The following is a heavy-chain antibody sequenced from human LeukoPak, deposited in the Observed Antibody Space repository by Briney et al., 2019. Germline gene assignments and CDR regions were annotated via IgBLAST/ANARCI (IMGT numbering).Heavy chain of an antibody. Sequence: GGSLRLSCAASGFTVSSNYMSWVRQAPGKGLEWVSVIYSGGSTYYADSVKGRFTISRDNSKNTLYLQMNSLRAEDTAVYYCAKANPLYSSGWRYYFDYWGQGTLVTVSS. V-gene: IGHV3-66*01. CDR2: IYSGGST. J-gene: IGHJ4*02. CDR1: GFTVSSNY. CDR3: AKANPLYSSGWRYYFDY. D-gene: IGHD6-19*01.